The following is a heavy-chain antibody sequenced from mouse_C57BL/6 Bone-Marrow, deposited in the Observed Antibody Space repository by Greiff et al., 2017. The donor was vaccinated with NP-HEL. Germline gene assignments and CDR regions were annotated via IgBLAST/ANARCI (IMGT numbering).Heavy chain of an antibody. CDR1: GFTFSDYG. CDR3: ARGFAY. J-gene: IGHJ3*01. Sequence: EVKLMESGGGLVQPGGSLKLSCAASGFTFSDYGMAWVRQAPRKGPEWVAFISNLAYSIYYAVTVTGRFTISRENAKNTLYLEMSSLRSEDTAMYYCARGFAYWGQGTLVTVSA. V-gene: IGHV5-15*01. CDR2: ISNLAYSI.